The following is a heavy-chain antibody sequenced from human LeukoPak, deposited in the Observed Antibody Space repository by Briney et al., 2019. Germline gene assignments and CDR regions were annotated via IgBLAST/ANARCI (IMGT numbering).Heavy chain of an antibody. D-gene: IGHD3-10*01. J-gene: IGHJ4*02. CDR3: AKSSITMVRGATDY. Sequence: PGGSLRLSCAASGFTFSSYAMSWVRQAPGKGLEWVSAISGSGGSIYYADSVKGRFTISRDNSKNTLYLQMDSLRAEDTAVYYCAKSSITMVRGATDYWGQGTLVTVSS. V-gene: IGHV3-23*01. CDR2: ISGSGGSI. CDR1: GFTFSSYA.